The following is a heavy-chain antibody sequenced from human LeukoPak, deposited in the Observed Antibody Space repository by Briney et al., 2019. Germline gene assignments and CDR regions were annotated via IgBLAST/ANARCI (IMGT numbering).Heavy chain of an antibody. Sequence: ASVKVSCKAAGYTFTGYYMFWVRQAPGQGLEWMGWISAYNGNTNYAQKPQGRVTMTTDTSTSTAYMELRSLRSDDTAVYYCARDGGITGTSPGLHWGQGTLVTVSA. J-gene: IGHJ4*02. V-gene: IGHV1-18*04. CDR3: ARDGGITGTSPGLH. CDR1: GYTFTGYY. CDR2: ISAYNGNT. D-gene: IGHD1-20*01.